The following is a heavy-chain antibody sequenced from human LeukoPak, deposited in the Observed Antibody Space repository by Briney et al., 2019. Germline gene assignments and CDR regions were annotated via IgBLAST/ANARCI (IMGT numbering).Heavy chain of an antibody. CDR1: GGSFSGYY. D-gene: IGHD3-3*01. Sequence: SETLSLTCAVYGGSFSGYYWSWIRQPPGKGLEWIGEINHSGSTNYNPSLKSRVTISVDTSKNQFSLKLSSVTAADTAVYYCARQSAITIYGYWGQGTLVTVPS. J-gene: IGHJ4*02. CDR3: ARQSAITIYGY. V-gene: IGHV4-34*01. CDR2: INHSGST.